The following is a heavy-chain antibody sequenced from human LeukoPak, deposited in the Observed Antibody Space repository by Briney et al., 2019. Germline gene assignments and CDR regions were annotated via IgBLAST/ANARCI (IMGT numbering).Heavy chain of an antibody. CDR3: ARAYGDSNYYYYYGMDV. D-gene: IGHD4-17*01. CDR2: IYYSGST. J-gene: IGHJ6*02. V-gene: IGHV4-39*07. CDR1: GGSISSSSYY. Sequence: SETLSLTCTVSGGSISSSSYYWGWIRQPPGKGLEWIGSIYYSGSTYYNPSLKSRVTISVDTSKNQFSLKLSSVTAADTAVYYCARAYGDSNYYYYYGMDVWGQGTTVTVSS.